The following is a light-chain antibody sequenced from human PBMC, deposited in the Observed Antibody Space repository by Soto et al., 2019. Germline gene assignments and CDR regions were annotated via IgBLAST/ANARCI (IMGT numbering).Light chain of an antibody. V-gene: IGKV1-5*01. CDR3: QQFHSFPWT. Sequence: DIQMTQSPSTLSASVGDRVTITCRASQTIHSFLAWYQQKAGRAPKLLIYDASNLESGVPRFSGSGSGTEFTLTVSSLQPDDFATFYCQQFHSFPWTFGQGTMVDIK. CDR2: DAS. CDR1: QTIHSF. J-gene: IGKJ1*01.